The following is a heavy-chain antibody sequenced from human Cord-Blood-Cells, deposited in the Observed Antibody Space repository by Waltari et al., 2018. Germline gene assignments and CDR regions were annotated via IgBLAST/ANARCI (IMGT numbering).Heavy chain of an antibody. CDR2: INHSGST. V-gene: IGHV4-34*01. Sequence: QVQLQQWGAGLLKPSETLSLTCAVYGGSFSGYYWSWIRQPPGTGLEWIGEINHSGSTNYNPSLKSRVTISVDTSKNQFSLKLSSVTAADTAVYYCARRRTGTFIPYYYYYMDVWGKGTTVTVSS. J-gene: IGHJ6*03. CDR3: ARRRTGTFIPYYYYYMDV. D-gene: IGHD1-1*01. CDR1: GGSFSGYY.